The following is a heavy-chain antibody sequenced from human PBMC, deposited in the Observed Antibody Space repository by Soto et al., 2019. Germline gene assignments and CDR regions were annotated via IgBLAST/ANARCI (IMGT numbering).Heavy chain of an antibody. V-gene: IGHV1-69*02. CDR3: ARGVYYDAPAAFDI. CDR2: IIPILGIA. J-gene: IGHJ3*02. D-gene: IGHD3-22*01. Sequence: SVKFSCKASGGTFSSYTISWVRQAPGQGLEWMGRIIPILGIANYAQKFQGRVTITADKSTSTAYMELSSLRSEDTAVYYCARGVYYDAPAAFDIWGQGTMVTVSS. CDR1: GGTFSSYT.